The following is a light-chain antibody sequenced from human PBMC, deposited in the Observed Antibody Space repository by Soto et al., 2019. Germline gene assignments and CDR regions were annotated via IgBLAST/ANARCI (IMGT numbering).Light chain of an antibody. CDR3: MQSIDLPYT. CDR1: QSLLHSDAVTY. Sequence: DVVLTQSPLSLSVTPGQPASISCRSTQSLLHSDAVTYLYWYFQRPGQPPQRMISESVNRFSGVSDRFSGSWSGTDFTLKISRVEADDVGVYYCMQSIDLPYTFGQGTKLEIK. J-gene: IGKJ2*01. V-gene: IGKV2D-29*01. CDR2: ESV.